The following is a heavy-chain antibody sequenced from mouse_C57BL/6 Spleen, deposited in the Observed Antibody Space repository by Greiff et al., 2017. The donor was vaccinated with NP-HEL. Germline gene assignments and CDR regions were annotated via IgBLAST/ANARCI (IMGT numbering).Heavy chain of an antibody. CDR2: ISYSGST. D-gene: IGHD2-1*01. CDR1: GYSITSGYD. Sequence: EVKLVESGPGMVKPSQSLSLTCTVTGYSITSGYDWHWIRHFPGNKLEWMGYISYSGSTNYNPSLKSRISITHDTSKNHFFLKLNSVTTEDTATYYCAREGDYGNYPFAYWGQGTLVTVSA. J-gene: IGHJ3*01. CDR3: AREGDYGNYPFAY. V-gene: IGHV3-1*01.